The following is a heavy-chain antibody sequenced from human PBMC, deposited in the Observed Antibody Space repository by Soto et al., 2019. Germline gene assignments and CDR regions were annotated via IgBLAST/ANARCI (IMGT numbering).Heavy chain of an antibody. CDR2: ISGSGGST. J-gene: IGHJ4*02. CDR3: AKDITYCGGDCYYSGY. CDR1: GFTFSSYA. V-gene: IGHV3-23*01. Sequence: GGSLRLSCAASGFTFSSYAMSWVRQAPGKGLEWVSAISGSGGSTYYADSVKGRFTISRDNSKNTLYLQMNSLRAEDTAVYYCAKDITYCGGDCYYSGYWGQGTLVTVSS. D-gene: IGHD2-21*02.